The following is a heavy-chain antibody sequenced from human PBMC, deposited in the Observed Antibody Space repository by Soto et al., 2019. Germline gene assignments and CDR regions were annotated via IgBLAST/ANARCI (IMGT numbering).Heavy chain of an antibody. CDR3: ARGGDLYCSGGSCYSWFDP. Sequence: QVQLVQSGAEVKKPGASVKVSCKASGYTFTGYYMHWVRQAPGQGLEWMGWINPNSGGTNYAQKFQGGVTMTRDTSISTAYMELSRLRSDDTAVYYCARGGDLYCSGGSCYSWFDPWGQGTLVTVSS. V-gene: IGHV1-2*02. J-gene: IGHJ5*02. CDR1: GYTFTGYY. CDR2: INPNSGGT. D-gene: IGHD2-15*01.